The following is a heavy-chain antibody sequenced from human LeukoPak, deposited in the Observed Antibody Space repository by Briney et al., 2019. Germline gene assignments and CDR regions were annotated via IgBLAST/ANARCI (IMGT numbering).Heavy chain of an antibody. V-gene: IGHV1-18*01. CDR1: GYSFTSYG. CDR3: ARGGNNYFDF. CDR2: ISAYDGET. Sequence: SVKVSCKASGYSFTSYGISWVREAPGRGLEWVGYISAYDGETSYAQKYQGRVTLTTDTSTGTVYMEMRRLRSDDTAVYYCARGGNNYFDFWGQGTLVTVSS. D-gene: IGHD1/OR15-1a*01. J-gene: IGHJ4*02.